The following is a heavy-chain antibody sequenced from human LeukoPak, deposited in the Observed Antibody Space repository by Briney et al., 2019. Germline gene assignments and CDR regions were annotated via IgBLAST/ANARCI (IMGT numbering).Heavy chain of an antibody. D-gene: IGHD6-13*01. J-gene: IGHJ4*02. CDR3: ARDFSWSVDY. CDR1: GGTFSSYA. Sequence: SVKVSCKASGGTFSSYAISWVRQAPGQGLEWMGRIIPILGIANYAQKFQGRVTITAAQSTSTAYMELSSLRSEDTAVYYCARDFSWSVDYWGQGALVTVSS. CDR2: IIPILGIA. V-gene: IGHV1-69*04.